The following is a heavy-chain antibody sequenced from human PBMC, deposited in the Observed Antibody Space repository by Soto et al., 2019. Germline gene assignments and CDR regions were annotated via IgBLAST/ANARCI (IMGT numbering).Heavy chain of an antibody. D-gene: IGHD6-19*01. CDR2: IKSKTDGGTT. V-gene: IGHV3-15*01. J-gene: IGHJ3*02. Sequence: GGSLRLSCAASGFTFSNAWMSWVRQAPGKGLEWVGRIKSKTDGGTTDYAAPVKGRVTISRDDSKNTLYLQMNSLKTEDTAVYYCTTDLSSGWQAGAFDIWGQGTMVTVSS. CDR1: GFTFSNAW. CDR3: TTDLSSGWQAGAFDI.